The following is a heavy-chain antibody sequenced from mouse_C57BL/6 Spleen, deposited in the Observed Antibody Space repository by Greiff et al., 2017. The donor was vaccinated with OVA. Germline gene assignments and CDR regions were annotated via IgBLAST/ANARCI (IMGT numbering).Heavy chain of an antibody. V-gene: IGHV3-1*01. J-gene: IGHJ4*01. Sequence: EVKLMESGPGMVKPSQSLSLTCTVTGYSITSGYDWHWIRHFPGNKLEWMGYISYSGSTNYNPSLKSRISITHDTSKNHYFLKLNSVTTEDTATYYCARGLLRYSMDYWGQGTSVTVSS. CDR2: ISYSGST. D-gene: IGHD1-1*01. CDR1: GYSITSGYD. CDR3: ARGLLRYSMDY.